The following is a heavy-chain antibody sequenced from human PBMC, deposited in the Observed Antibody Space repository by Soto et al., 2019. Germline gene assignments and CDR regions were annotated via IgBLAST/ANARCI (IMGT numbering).Heavy chain of an antibody. CDR2: FYKGGST. J-gene: IGHJ4*02. D-gene: IGHD6-13*01. CDR1: GFTASTNY. CDR3: ARGYGGSSYFVAY. V-gene: IGHV3-53*01. Sequence: GGSLRRSCGASGFTASTNYMNWVRQAPGKGLEWVSIFYKGGSTYYADSVKGRSTLSRDNSKNTLYLQMNSLRAEDTAIYYCARGYGGSSYFVAYWGQGIQVTVSS.